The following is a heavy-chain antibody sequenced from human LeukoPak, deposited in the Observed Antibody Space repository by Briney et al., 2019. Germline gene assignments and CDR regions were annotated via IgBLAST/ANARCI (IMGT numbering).Heavy chain of an antibody. V-gene: IGHV3-21*01. J-gene: IGHJ4*02. CDR2: ISSSSSYI. Sequence: PGGSLRLSCAASGFTFSSYSMNWVRQAPGKGLEWVSSISSSSSYIYYADSVKGRFTISRDNAKNSLYLQMNSLRPEDTAVYYCAKEGGTSLVDYWGQGTLVTVSS. D-gene: IGHD1-26*01. CDR3: AKEGGTSLVDY. CDR1: GFTFSSYS.